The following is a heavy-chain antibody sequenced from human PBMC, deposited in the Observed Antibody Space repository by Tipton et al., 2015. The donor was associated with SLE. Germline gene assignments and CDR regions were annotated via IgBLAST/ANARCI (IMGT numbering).Heavy chain of an antibody. D-gene: IGHD4-17*01. CDR2: IYYSGST. J-gene: IGHJ6*02. CDR3: ASLPYGDYCYYGMDV. CDR1: GGSISSSSYC. V-gene: IGHV4-39*07. Sequence: TLSLTCTVSGGSISSSSYCWGWIRQPPGKGLEWIGAIYYSGSTYYNPSLKSRVTISVDTSKNQFSLKLSSVTAADTAVYYCASLPYGDYCYYGMDVWGQGTTVTVSS.